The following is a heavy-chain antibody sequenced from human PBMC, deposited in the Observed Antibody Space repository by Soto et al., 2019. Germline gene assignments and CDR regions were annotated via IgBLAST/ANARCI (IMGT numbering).Heavy chain of an antibody. D-gene: IGHD1-26*01. CDR3: ARGYSGSYLEYFQR. J-gene: IGHJ1*01. Sequence: GASVKVSCKASGGTFSSYAISWVRQAPGQGLEWMGGIIPIFGTANYAQKFQGRVTITADKSTSTAYMELSSLRSEDTAVYYCARGYSGSYLEYFQRWGQGTLVTVSS. CDR2: IIPIFGTA. V-gene: IGHV1-69*06. CDR1: GGTFSSYA.